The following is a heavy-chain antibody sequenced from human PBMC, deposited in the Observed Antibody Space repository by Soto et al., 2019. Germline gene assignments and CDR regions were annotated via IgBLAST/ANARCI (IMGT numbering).Heavy chain of an antibody. CDR2: MSSDGTNK. CDR1: GFTFSSYA. CDR3: AKTPLEKYYSSCFEH. V-gene: IGHV3-30*18. D-gene: IGHD2-2*01. J-gene: IGHJ4*02. Sequence: QVQLVESGGGVVQPGTSLRLSCAASGFTFSSYAVHWVRQAPGEGLEWVAAMSSDGTNKYYADSVKGRFTISRDNSKNTLYLQMNSRKAEDTAVYYCAKTPLEKYYSSCFEHWGQGTLVTVSS.